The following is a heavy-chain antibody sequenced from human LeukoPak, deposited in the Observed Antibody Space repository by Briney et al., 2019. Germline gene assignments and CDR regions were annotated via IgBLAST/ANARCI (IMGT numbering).Heavy chain of an antibody. CDR1: GYTFTSYG. D-gene: IGHD1-26*01. V-gene: IGHV1-18*01. CDR2: ISAYNGNT. CDR3: ARVNVGAMGRNWFDS. Sequence: ASVKVSCKASGYTFTSYGISWVRQAPGQGLEWMGWISAYNGNTNYAQKLQGRVTMTTDTSTSTAYIELRSLRSDDTAVYYCARVNVGAMGRNWFDSWGQGTLVTVSS. J-gene: IGHJ5*01.